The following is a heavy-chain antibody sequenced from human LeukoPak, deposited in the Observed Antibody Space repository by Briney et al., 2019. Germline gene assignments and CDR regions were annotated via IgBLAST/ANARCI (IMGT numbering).Heavy chain of an antibody. D-gene: IGHD6-6*01. J-gene: IGHJ4*02. V-gene: IGHV3-21*01. CDR2: ISSSSSYI. CDR3: AREGSSSEIPDY. Sequence: GGSLRLSCAASGFTFSSYSMNWVRQAPGKGLEWVSSISSSSSYIYYADSVKGRFTISRDNAKNSLYLQINSLRAEDTAVYYCAREGSSSEIPDYWGQGTLVTVSS. CDR1: GFTFSSYS.